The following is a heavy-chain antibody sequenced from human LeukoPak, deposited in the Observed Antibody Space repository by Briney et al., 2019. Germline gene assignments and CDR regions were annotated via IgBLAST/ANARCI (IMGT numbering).Heavy chain of an antibody. CDR2: IKRKTDGGTT. Sequence: PGGSLRLSCSASGFTFSNAWMSWVRQAPGKGLEWVGRIKRKTDGGTTDYAAPVKGKFTISRDDSKNTPYLQMNSLQTEDTAVYYCTTGGDYGEIDYWGQGTLVTVSS. CDR1: GFTFSNAW. J-gene: IGHJ4*02. V-gene: IGHV3-15*01. CDR3: TTGGDYGEIDY. D-gene: IGHD4-17*01.